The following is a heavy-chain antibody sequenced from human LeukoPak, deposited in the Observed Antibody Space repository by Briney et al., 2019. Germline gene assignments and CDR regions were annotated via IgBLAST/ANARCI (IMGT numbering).Heavy chain of an antibody. D-gene: IGHD3-16*01. J-gene: IGHJ3*02. CDR1: GFTFSSYA. V-gene: IGHV3-23*01. CDR2: FSSSGDYI. Sequence: PGGSLRLSCAASGFTFSSYAMSWVRQAPGKGLEWVAVFSSSGDYIYYGDSVRGRFTISRDNSKNTLSLQMNSLRAEDTAVYYCARGGGEHRGFDIWGQGTMVTVSS. CDR3: ARGGGEHRGFDI.